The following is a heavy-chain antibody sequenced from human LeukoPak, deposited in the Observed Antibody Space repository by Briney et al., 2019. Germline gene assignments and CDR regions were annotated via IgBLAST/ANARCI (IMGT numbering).Heavy chain of an antibody. V-gene: IGHV3-15*01. J-gene: IGHJ6*02. CDR3: TTVPTCGGDCYYYYYGMDV. Sequence: GGSLRLSCAAPGFTFSNAWMSWVRQALGKGLEWVGRIKSKTDGGTTDYAAPVKGRFTISRDDSKNTLYLQMNSLKTEDTAVYYCTTVPTCGGDCYYYYYGMDVWGQGTTVTVSS. D-gene: IGHD2-21*02. CDR2: IKSKTDGGTT. CDR1: GFTFSNAW.